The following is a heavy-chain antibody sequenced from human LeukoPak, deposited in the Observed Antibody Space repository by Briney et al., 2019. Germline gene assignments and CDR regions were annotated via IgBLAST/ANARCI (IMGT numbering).Heavy chain of an antibody. J-gene: IGHJ5*02. V-gene: IGHV4-4*02. CDR1: GGSFSSSNW. Sequence: PSETLSLTCAVSGGSFSSSNWWSWVRQPPGKGLGWIGEIYHSGSTNYNPSLKSRVTISVDKSKNQFSLKLSSVTAADTAVYYCATSDYDILTGSEWFDPWGQGTLVTVSS. CDR3: ATSDYDILTGSEWFDP. D-gene: IGHD3-9*01. CDR2: IYHSGST.